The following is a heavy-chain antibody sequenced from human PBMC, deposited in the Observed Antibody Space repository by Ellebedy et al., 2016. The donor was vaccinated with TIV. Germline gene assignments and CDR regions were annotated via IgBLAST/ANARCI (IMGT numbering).Heavy chain of an antibody. D-gene: IGHD2-8*01. V-gene: IGHV3-7*01. Sequence: GGSLRLSCAASGFTFSTYWMYWVRQAPGKGLEWVASIKEDGSNKHYVDSVKGRFTTSRDNAKNTLYLQMNSLRAEDTAVYYCARDQRGVPFDYWGQGTLVTVSS. CDR2: IKEDGSNK. CDR3: ARDQRGVPFDY. CDR1: GFTFSTYW. J-gene: IGHJ4*02.